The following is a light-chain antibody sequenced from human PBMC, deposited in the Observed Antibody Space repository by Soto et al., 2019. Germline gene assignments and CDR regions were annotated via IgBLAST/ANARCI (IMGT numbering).Light chain of an antibody. CDR2: AVS. CDR3: SLYTSSSTFSV. J-gene: IGLJ1*01. CDR1: SSHVGSYNR. V-gene: IGLV2-18*01. Sequence: SALTQPPSVSGSPGPSVTISCTGTSSHVGSYNRVPWYQQPPGTAPKLMLYAVSNRPSGAPDRLSGSKSGNTASLTISGLQAEDAADYYCSLYTSSSTFSVFGTGTKVTVL.